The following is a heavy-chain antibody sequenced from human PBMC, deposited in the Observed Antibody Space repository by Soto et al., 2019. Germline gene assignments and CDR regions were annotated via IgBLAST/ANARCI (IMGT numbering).Heavy chain of an antibody. CDR2: IKQDGSEK. J-gene: IGHJ4*02. V-gene: IGHV3-7*05. D-gene: IGHD1-7*01. CDR3: ARDAPPWNYGSFDY. CDR1: GFTFSSYW. Sequence: GGSLRLSCAASGFTFSSYWMSWVRQAPGKGLEWVANIKQDGSEKYYVDSVKGRFTISRDNAKNSLYLQMNSLRAEDTAVYYCARDAPPWNYGSFDYWGQGTLVTVSS.